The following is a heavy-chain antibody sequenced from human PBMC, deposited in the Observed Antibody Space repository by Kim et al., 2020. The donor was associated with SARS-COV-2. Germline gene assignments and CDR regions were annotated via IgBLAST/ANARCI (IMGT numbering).Heavy chain of an antibody. CDR3: AKDRKAAALGGGWYFFDY. V-gene: IGHV3-9*01. Sequence: KGRVTIARDNAKNSLYLQMNSLRAADTALYYCAKDRKAAALGGGWYFFDYWGQGTLVTVSS. D-gene: IGHD2-2*01. J-gene: IGHJ4*02.